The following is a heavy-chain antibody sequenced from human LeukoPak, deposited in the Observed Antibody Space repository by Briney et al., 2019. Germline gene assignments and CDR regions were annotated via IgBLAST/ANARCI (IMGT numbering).Heavy chain of an antibody. CDR3: ASDSSGYYYFLY. J-gene: IGHJ4*02. CDR1: GDSVSSGYY. Sequence: PSETLSLTCAVSGDSVSSGYYWGWILQPPGKGLEWIGSIYHSGSTYYNPSLKSRVTISVDTSKNQFSLRLRSVTAADTAVYYCASDSSGYYYFLYWGQGTLVTVSS. CDR2: IYHSGST. V-gene: IGHV4-38-2*01. D-gene: IGHD3-22*01.